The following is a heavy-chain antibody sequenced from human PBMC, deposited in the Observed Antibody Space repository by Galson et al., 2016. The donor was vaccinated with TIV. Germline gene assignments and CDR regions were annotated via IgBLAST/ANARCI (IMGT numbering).Heavy chain of an antibody. D-gene: IGHD3-22*01. J-gene: IGHJ4*02. CDR1: GYSFPNYW. Sequence: QSGAEVKKPGESLKISCKGSGYSFPNYWIGWVRQMPGKGLEWMGVIFPVDSDTRYSPSFQGHVTISADKSINTAYLQWSSLKAADTAMYYCARADYDNSGFWGQGTLVTVSS. V-gene: IGHV5-51*01. CDR3: ARADYDNSGF. CDR2: IFPVDSDT.